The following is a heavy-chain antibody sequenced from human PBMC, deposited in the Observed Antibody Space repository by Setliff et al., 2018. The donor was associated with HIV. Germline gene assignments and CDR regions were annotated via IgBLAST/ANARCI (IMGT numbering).Heavy chain of an antibody. CDR3: ARGQGFVWGSSLDAFDI. CDR2: INPSDSDV. V-gene: IGHV5-10-1*01. D-gene: IGHD3-16*01. Sequence: GESLKISCQGSGYRFTNNWINWVRQMPGKGLEWMGRINPSDSDVHYSPAFQRHVTISADKSISGAYLQWSSQKASDSATYYCARGQGFVWGSSLDAFDIWGQGTMVTVSS. CDR1: GYRFTNNW. J-gene: IGHJ3*02.